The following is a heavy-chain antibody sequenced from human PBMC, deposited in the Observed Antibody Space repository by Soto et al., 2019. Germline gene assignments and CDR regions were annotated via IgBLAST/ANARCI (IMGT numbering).Heavy chain of an antibody. J-gene: IGHJ6*02. CDR1: GFTFTSSA. D-gene: IGHD6-13*01. CDR2: IVVGSGNT. CDR3: ARVAYSSSWYYSGSYPYYYYYGMDV. Sequence: SVKVSCKASGFTFTSSAVQWVRQARGQRLEWIGWIVVGSGNTNYAQKFQERVTITRNMSTSTAYMELSSLRSEDTAVYYCARVAYSSSWYYSGSYPYYYYYGMDVWGQGTTVTVSS. V-gene: IGHV1-58*01.